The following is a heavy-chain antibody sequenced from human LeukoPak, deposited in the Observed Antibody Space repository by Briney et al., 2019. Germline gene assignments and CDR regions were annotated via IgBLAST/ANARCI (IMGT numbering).Heavy chain of an antibody. CDR2: INHSGST. V-gene: IGHV4-34*01. Sequence: GSLRLSCAASGFTFSNAWMSWVRQAPGKGLEWIGEINHSGSTNYNPSLKSRVTISVDTSKNQFSLKLSSVTAADTAVYYCARGAYFDYWGQGTLVTVSS. CDR3: ARGAYFDY. J-gene: IGHJ4*02. CDR1: GFTFSNAW.